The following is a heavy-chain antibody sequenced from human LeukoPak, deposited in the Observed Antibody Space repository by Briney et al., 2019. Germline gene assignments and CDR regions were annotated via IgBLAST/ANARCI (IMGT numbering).Heavy chain of an antibody. Sequence: RSSETLSLTCIVSGGSISNYYWTWIRQPPGKGLEWIGYIYYTGSTNSNHSLKSRVTISVDTSKNQFSLKLSSVTAADTAVYYCARDQYIQAFDIWGQGTMVTVSS. J-gene: IGHJ3*02. CDR1: GGSISNYY. CDR3: ARDQYIQAFDI. CDR2: IYYTGST. D-gene: IGHD5-18*01. V-gene: IGHV4-59*01.